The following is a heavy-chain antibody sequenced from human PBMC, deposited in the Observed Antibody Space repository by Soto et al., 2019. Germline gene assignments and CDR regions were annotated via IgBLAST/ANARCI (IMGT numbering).Heavy chain of an antibody. V-gene: IGHV3-23*01. D-gene: IGHD6-19*01. CDR2: ISGSGGST. J-gene: IGHJ4*02. CDR3: AKSLRRADGAKQWLVSSYFDY. Sequence: EVQLLESGGGLVQPGGSLRLSCAASGFTFSSYAMSWVRQAPGKGLEWVSAISGSGGSTYYADSVKGRFTISRDNSKNTLYLQMNSLRAEDTAVYYCAKSLRRADGAKQWLVSSYFDYWGQGTLVTVSS. CDR1: GFTFSSYA.